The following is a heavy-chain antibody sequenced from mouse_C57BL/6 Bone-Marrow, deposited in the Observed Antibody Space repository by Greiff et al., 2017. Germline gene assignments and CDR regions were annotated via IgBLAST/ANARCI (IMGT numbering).Heavy chain of an antibody. J-gene: IGHJ3*01. Sequence: QVQLKQSGAELVKPGASVKISCKASGYAFSSYWMNWVKQRPGKGLEWIGQIYPGDGDTNYKGKFKGKATLTADKSSSTAYMQLSSLTSEDSAVYFCARGYYGSPFAYWGQGTLVTVSA. CDR2: IYPGDGDT. CDR1: GYAFSSYW. CDR3: ARGYYGSPFAY. V-gene: IGHV1-80*01. D-gene: IGHD1-1*01.